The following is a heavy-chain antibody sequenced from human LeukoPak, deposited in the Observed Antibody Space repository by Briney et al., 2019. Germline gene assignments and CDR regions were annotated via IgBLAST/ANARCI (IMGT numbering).Heavy chain of an antibody. D-gene: IGHD2-8*01. Sequence: GSLRLPCAASGFTFSSYAMSWVRQAPGKGLEWVATISGSDGRAYYADSVRGRFTISRDNSKNTLYLQMNSLRAEDTAVYYCAKTMVVPNYFDYWGQGTLVTVSS. CDR2: ISGSDGRA. J-gene: IGHJ4*02. CDR3: AKTMVVPNYFDY. V-gene: IGHV3-23*01. CDR1: GFTFSSYA.